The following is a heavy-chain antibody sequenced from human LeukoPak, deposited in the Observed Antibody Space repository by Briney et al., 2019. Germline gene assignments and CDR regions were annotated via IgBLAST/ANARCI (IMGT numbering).Heavy chain of an antibody. J-gene: IGHJ4*02. CDR1: GGSFSGYY. CDR3: ARGQRTMVRGVIPY. D-gene: IGHD3-10*01. CDR2: INHSGST. Sequence: PSETLSLTCAVYGGSFSGYYWSWIRQPPGKRLEWIGEINHSGSTNYNPSLKSRVNISVDTSKNQFSLKLSSVTAADTAVYYCARGQRTMVRGVIPYWGQGTLVTVSS. V-gene: IGHV4-34*01.